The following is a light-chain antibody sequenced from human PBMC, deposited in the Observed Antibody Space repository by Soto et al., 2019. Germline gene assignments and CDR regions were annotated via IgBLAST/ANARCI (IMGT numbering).Light chain of an antibody. CDR3: QSYDSSLSGSGV. J-gene: IGLJ1*01. Sequence: QSVLTQPPSVSGAPGQRVTISCTGSSSNIGAGYDVHWYQQLPGTAPNLLIYGNSNRPSGVPDRFSGSKSGTSASLAITGLQAEDEADYYCQSYDSSLSGSGVFGTGTRSPS. CDR1: SSNIGAGYD. V-gene: IGLV1-40*01. CDR2: GNS.